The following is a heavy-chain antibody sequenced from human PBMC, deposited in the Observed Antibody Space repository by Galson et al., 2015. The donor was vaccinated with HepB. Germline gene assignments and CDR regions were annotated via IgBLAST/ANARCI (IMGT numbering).Heavy chain of an antibody. CDR1: GFTFSSHG. Sequence: SLRLSCAASGFTFSSHGMHWVRQAPGKGLEWVAVIWHDGSIKYYADSMKGRFTTSRDNSKNTLYLQMSSLRAEDTAVYYCAREGLTAMTLFDYWGQGTLVTVSS. D-gene: IGHD4-17*01. V-gene: IGHV3-33*01. CDR3: AREGLTAMTLFDY. CDR2: IWHDGSIK. J-gene: IGHJ4*02.